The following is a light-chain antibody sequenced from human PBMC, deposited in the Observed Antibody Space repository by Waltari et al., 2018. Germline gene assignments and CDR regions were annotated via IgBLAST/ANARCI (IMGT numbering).Light chain of an antibody. CDR1: QSLIYTDGISY. Sequence: DVGLTQSPLSLPVTPGQSASISCRSSQSLIYTDGISYLNWFHKRPGQAPRRLIYKVSNRDSGVPDRFSGSGAGTDFTLMISSVEADDVGVYFCMQATHWPVTFGQGTRLEIK. CDR2: KVS. CDR3: MQATHWPVT. V-gene: IGKV2-30*01. J-gene: IGKJ5*01.